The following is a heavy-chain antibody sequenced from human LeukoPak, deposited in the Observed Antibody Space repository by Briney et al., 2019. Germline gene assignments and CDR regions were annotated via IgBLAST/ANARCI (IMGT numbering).Heavy chain of an antibody. D-gene: IGHD5-18*01. CDR2: IDYRGST. V-gene: IGHV4-59*01. CDR1: GGSISTYY. CDR3: ARSRSGYSYDHAAFEI. J-gene: IGHJ3*02. Sequence: KPPETLPLTCTVSGGSISTYYWSWIRQPPGKGLEWIAYIDYRGSTTYNPSLRSRVTISVDTSRNQFSLKLSSVTAADTAVYYCARSRSGYSYDHAAFEIWGQGTMVTVSS.